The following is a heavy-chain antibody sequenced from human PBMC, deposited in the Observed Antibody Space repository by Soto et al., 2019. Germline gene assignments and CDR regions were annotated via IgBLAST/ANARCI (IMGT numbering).Heavy chain of an antibody. CDR1: GFTFSSYA. D-gene: IGHD3-3*01. CDR2: ISGSGGST. CDR3: AKALFGVGYYYYGMDV. V-gene: IGHV3-23*01. Sequence: PGGSLRLSWAASGFTFSSYAMSWVRQAQGKGLEWVSAISGSGGSTYYADSVKGRFTISRDNSKNTLYLQMNSLRAEDTAVYYCAKALFGVGYYYYGMDVWGQGTTVTVSS. J-gene: IGHJ6*02.